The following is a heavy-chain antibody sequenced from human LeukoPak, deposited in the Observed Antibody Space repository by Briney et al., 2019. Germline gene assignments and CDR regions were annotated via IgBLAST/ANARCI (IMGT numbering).Heavy chain of an antibody. D-gene: IGHD6-13*01. V-gene: IGHV4-59*01. Sequence: PSETLSLTCTVSGGSISSYYWSWIRQPPGKGVGWIGYIYYSGSTNYNPSLKSRVTISVDTSKNQFSLKLSSVTAADTAVYYCARYSSSWYGVDYWGQGTLVTVSS. CDR1: GGSISSYY. CDR2: IYYSGST. CDR3: ARYSSSWYGVDY. J-gene: IGHJ4*02.